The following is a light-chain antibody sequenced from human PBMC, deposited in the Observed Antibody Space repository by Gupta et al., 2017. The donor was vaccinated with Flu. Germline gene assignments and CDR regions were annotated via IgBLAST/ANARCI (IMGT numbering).Light chain of an antibody. CDR3: ATWDDSLIGPV. Sequence: QSVLTQPPSASGTPGQRVTISCSGRYSNIGSNTVNWYQQFPGTAPKLLLHSNNQRPSGVPDRFSGSKSGTSASLAISGLQFEDEASYYCATWDDSLIGPVFGGGTYLTDL. CDR2: SNN. J-gene: IGLJ2*01. CDR1: YSNIGSNT. V-gene: IGLV1-44*01.